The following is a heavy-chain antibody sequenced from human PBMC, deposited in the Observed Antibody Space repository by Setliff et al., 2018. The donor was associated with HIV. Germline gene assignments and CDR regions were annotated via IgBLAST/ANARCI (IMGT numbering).Heavy chain of an antibody. V-gene: IGHV4-59*11. J-gene: IGHJ4*02. CDR1: GPSINIHY. CDR2: IYSTGST. CDR3: ARGGLNYFDY. Sequence: SETLSLTCTVSGPSINIHYWSWIRQSPGRELEWIGYIYSTGSTNYNPSLKSRVTISVDTSKNQFSLKLSSVTAADTAVYYCARGGLNYFDYWGQGTLVTVSS. D-gene: IGHD3-16*01.